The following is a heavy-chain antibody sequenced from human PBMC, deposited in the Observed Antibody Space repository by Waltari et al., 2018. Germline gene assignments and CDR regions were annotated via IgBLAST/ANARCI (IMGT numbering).Heavy chain of an antibody. CDR2: SNPRGGST. V-gene: IGHV1-46*01. J-gene: IGHJ5*02. CDR1: GYTFTSYY. Sequence: QVQLVQSGAEVKKPGASVKVSCKASGYTFTSYYMHWVRQAPGQGLEWMGISNPRGGSTSYAEKFQGRVTMTRDTSTSTVYMELSSLRSEDTAVYYCARVPTYCGGDCYSGWFDPWGQGTLVTVSS. CDR3: ARVPTYCGGDCYSGWFDP. D-gene: IGHD2-21*02.